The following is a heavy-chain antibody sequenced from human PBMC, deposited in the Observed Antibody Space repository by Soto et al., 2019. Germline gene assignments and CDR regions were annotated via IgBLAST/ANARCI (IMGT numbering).Heavy chain of an antibody. CDR3: AKDMGYSSSPDAFDI. J-gene: IGHJ3*02. V-gene: IGHV3-9*01. D-gene: IGHD6-13*01. CDR1: GFTFDDYA. CDR2: ISWNSGSI. Sequence: GGLLRLSCAASGFTFDDYAMHWVRQAPGKGLEWVSGISWNSGSIGYADSVKGRFTISRDNAKNSLYLQMNSLRAEDTALYYCAKDMGYSSSPDAFDIWGQGTMVTVSS.